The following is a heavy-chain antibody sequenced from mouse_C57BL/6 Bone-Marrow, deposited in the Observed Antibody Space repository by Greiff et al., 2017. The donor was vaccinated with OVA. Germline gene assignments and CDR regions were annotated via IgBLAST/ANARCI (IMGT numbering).Heavy chain of an antibody. CDR2: IDPENGDT. CDR3: TTVTGTGRAWFAY. D-gene: IGHD4-1*01. J-gene: IGHJ3*01. CDR1: GFNIKDDY. Sequence: VQLPQSGAELVRPGASVTLSCTASGFNIKDDYMHWVKQRPEPGLEWIGWIDPENGDTEYASKFQGKATITADTSSNTAYLQVSSLTSEDTAVYYCTTVTGTGRAWFAYWGQGTLGTVS. V-gene: IGHV14-4*01.